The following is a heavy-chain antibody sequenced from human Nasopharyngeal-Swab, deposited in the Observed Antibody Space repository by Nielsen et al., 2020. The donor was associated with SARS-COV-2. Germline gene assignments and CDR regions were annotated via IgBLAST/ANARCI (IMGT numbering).Heavy chain of an antibody. CDR2: IYYSGRT. CDR3: ARGAEGSGGHGGYYYYYYGMEV. CDR1: GGSISSYY. V-gene: IGHV4-59*13. Sequence: SETLSLTCTVSGGSISSYYWSWIRQPPGKGLEWIGYIYYSGRTNYNPYLKSRVTISVEPSKNQFSWKLSSVTAADTAVYYCARGAEGSGGHGGYYYYYYGMEVWGQGTTVTFSS. D-gene: IGHD3-10*01. J-gene: IGHJ6*02.